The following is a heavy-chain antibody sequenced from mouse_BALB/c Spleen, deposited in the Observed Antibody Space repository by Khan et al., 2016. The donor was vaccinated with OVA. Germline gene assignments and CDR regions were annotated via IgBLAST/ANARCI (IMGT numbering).Heavy chain of an antibody. CDR3: ARREHQMTWFAY. Sequence: VQLVESGPGLVQPSQSLSITCTVSGFSLTNFGVHWVRQSPGKGLEWLGVIWSGGSTDYYAAFHSRLSIITDNSNSQVFFQLNSLQANDTATDNCARREHQMTWFAYWGQGTLVTVSA. V-gene: IGHV2-2*02. CDR2: IWSGGST. J-gene: IGHJ3*01. CDR1: GFSLTNFG.